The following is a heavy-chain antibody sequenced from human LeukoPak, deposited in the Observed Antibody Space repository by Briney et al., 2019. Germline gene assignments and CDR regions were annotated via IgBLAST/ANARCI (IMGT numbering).Heavy chain of an antibody. D-gene: IGHD6-6*01. J-gene: IGHJ5*02. CDR2: ISGSGGST. Sequence: GGSLRLSCAASGFTFSSYAMSWVRQAPGKGLEWVSAISGSGGSTYYADSVKGRFTISRDNSKNTLYLQMNSLRAEDTAVYYCAEDRRGISARPGWFDPWGQGTLVTVSS. V-gene: IGHV3-23*01. CDR3: AEDRRGISARPGWFDP. CDR1: GFTFSSYA.